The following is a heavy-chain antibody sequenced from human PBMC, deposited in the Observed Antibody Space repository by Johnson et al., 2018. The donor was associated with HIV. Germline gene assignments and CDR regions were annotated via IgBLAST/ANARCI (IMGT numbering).Heavy chain of an antibody. CDR3: AREGDGGAFDI. V-gene: IGHV3-20*04. CDR2: INWNGGRT. J-gene: IGHJ3*02. CDR1: GFRFDDYG. Sequence: VQLVESGGGVVRPGGSLRLSCAVAGFRFDDYGMSWVRQAPGKGLEWISTINWNGGRTGYVDSVKGRFTISRDNSKNTLYLQMNSLRAEDTAVYYCAREGDGGAFDIWGQGTMVTVSS. D-gene: IGHD3-16*01.